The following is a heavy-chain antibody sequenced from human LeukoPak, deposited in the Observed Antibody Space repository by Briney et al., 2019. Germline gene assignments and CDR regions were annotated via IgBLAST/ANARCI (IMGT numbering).Heavy chain of an antibody. D-gene: IGHD5-18*01. CDR2: ISDSGGAI. CDR1: GFTFNNYA. CDR3: VRHDSYIPY. V-gene: IGHV3-23*01. Sequence: PGGSLRLSCAASGFTFNNYAMSWVRQAPGKGLEWVSGISDSGGAIYYADSVKGRFTISRDNSKNTVHLQMNNLRVEDRAVYFCVRHDSYIPYWGQGTLVTVSS. J-gene: IGHJ4*02.